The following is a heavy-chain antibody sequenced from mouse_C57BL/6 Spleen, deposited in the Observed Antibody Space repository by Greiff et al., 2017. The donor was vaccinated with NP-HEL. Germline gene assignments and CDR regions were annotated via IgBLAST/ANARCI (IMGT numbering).Heavy chain of an antibody. V-gene: IGHV3-6*01. J-gene: IGHJ1*03. Sequence: EVKLMESGPGLVKPSQSLSLTCSVTGYSITSGYYWNWIRQFPGNKLEWMGYISYDGSNHYNPSLKNRISITRDTSKTQFFLKLNSVTTEDTATYYCARAPFYDYDGYFDVWGTGTTVTVSS. CDR2: ISYDGSN. D-gene: IGHD2-4*01. CDR1: GYSITSGYY. CDR3: ARAPFYDYDGYFDV.